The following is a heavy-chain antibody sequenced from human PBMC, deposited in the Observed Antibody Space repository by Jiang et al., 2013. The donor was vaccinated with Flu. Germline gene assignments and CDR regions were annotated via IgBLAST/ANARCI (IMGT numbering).Heavy chain of an antibody. D-gene: IGHD5-12*01. CDR1: NYTFTNYG. CDR2: ISGYNGHT. V-gene: IGHV1-18*01. CDR3: ARDRNTGYDFPDY. J-gene: IGHJ4*02. Sequence: GAEVKKPGASVKVSCKASNYTFTNYGITWVRQAPGQGLEWMGWISGYNGHTNYAHKFQGRVTMTTDTSTSTAYMELKSLRFDDTAVYYCARDRNTGYDFPDYWGQGTLVTVSS.